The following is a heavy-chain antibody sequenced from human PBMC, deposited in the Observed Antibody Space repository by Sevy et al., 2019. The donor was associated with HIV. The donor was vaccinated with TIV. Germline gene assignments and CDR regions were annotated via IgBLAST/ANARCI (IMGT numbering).Heavy chain of an antibody. CDR1: GFTFSTLN. V-gene: IGHV3-21*01. CDR3: ASQLLNYELWFES. Sequence: GWSLRLSCAASGFTFSTLNMNWVRQAPGKGLEWVSSISRNSNYIYYADSVKGRFTISRDNAKNSLYPDMNNLRAEDTAVYYCASQLLNYELWFESWGQGTLVTVSS. D-gene: IGHD3-3*01. J-gene: IGHJ5*01. CDR2: ISRNSNYI.